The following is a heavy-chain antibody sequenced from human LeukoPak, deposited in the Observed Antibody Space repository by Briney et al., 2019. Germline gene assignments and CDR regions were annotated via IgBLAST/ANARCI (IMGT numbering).Heavy chain of an antibody. CDR2: TYYRSKWYN. CDR1: GDSVSSQNGA. Sequence: SQTLSLTCVVSGDSVSSQNGAWIWLRQSPSRGLEWLGRTYYRSKWYNDYAESMEGRMTISQDTSKNQYSLHLNSVTPDDTAVYYCARDFGTTGWHTFDYWGQGTLVTVSS. CDR3: ARDFGTTGWHTFDY. D-gene: IGHD6-19*01. J-gene: IGHJ4*02. V-gene: IGHV6-1*01.